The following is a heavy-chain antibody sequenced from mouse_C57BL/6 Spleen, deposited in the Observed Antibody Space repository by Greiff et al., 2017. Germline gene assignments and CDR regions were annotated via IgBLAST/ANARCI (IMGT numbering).Heavy chain of an antibody. D-gene: IGHD2-1*01. V-gene: IGHV1-69*01. CDR1: GYTFTSYW. CDR2: IDPSDSYT. Sequence: VQLQQPGAELVMPGASVKLSCKASGYTFTSYWMHWVKQRPGHGLEWIGEIDPSDSYTNYNQKFKGKSTLTVDKSSSTAYMQLSSLTSEDSAVYYCARGSYGNYGGVFDYWGQGTTLTVSS. CDR3: ARGSYGNYGGVFDY. J-gene: IGHJ2*01.